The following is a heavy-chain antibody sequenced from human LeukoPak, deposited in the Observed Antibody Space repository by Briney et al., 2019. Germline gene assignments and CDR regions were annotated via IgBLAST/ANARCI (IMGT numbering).Heavy chain of an antibody. D-gene: IGHD6-13*01. CDR3: ARDPYSSSWYTYYYYGMDV. Sequence: ASVKVSCEASGYTFTSYDINWVRQATGQGLEWMGWMNPNSGNTGYAQKFQGRVTMTRNTSISTAYMELSSLRSEDTAVYYCARDPYSSSWYTYYYYGMDVWGQGTTVTVSS. J-gene: IGHJ6*02. V-gene: IGHV1-8*01. CDR1: GYTFTSYD. CDR2: MNPNSGNT.